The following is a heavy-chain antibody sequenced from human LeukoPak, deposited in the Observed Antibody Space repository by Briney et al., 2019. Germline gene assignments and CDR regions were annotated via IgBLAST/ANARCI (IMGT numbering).Heavy chain of an antibody. V-gene: IGHV3-30*03. CDR2: ISYDGSNK. CDR3: ARLPVPAGVAHFDY. D-gene: IGHD2-2*01. Sequence: PGGSLRLSCAASGFTFSSYGMPWVRQAPGKGLEWVAVISYDGSNKYYADSVKGRFTISRDNSKNTLYLQMNSLRAEDSAVYYCARLPVPAGVAHFDYWGQGALVSVSS. CDR1: GFTFSSYG. J-gene: IGHJ4*02.